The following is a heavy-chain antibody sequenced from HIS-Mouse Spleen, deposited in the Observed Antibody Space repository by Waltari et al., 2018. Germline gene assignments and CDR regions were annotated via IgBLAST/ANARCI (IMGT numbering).Heavy chain of an antibody. J-gene: IGHJ2*01. CDR3: ARGGLAAAGWYFDL. D-gene: IGHD6-13*01. Sequence: EVQLVESGGGLIQPGGSLRLSCAASGFTVSSNYMSWVRRAPGKGLESVSVIYSGGSTYYADSVKGRFTISRDNSKNTLYLQMNSLRAEDTAVYYCARGGLAAAGWYFDLWGRGTLVTVSS. V-gene: IGHV3-53*01. CDR2: IYSGGST. CDR1: GFTVSSNY.